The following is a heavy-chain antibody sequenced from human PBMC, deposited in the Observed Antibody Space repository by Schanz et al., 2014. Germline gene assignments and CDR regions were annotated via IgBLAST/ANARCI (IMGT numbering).Heavy chain of an antibody. CDR1: GFTFSDHY. J-gene: IGHJ4*02. D-gene: IGHD3-10*01. Sequence: QVQLVESGGGLVKPGGSLRLSCAASGFTFSDHYMDWVRQAPGKGLEWVAVIWYDENNKYYADSVKGRFTMSRDNSKNTLYLQMNSLRAEDTAVYYCARANYRRKINFDYWGRGTLVTVSS. CDR3: ARANYRRKINFDY. CDR2: IWYDENNK. V-gene: IGHV3-33*08.